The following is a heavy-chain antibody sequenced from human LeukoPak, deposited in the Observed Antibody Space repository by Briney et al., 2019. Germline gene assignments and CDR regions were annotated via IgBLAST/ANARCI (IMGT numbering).Heavy chain of an antibody. CDR1: GFTFSSYA. CDR2: ISYDGSNK. D-gene: IGHD3-3*01. Sequence: GGSLRLSCAASGFTFSSYAMSWVRQAPGKGLEWVAVISYDGSNKYYADSVKGRFTISRDNSKNTLYLQMNSLRAEDTAVYYCARQSGYLAWGFDYWGQGTLVTVSS. V-gene: IGHV3-30-3*01. J-gene: IGHJ4*02. CDR3: ARQSGYLAWGFDY.